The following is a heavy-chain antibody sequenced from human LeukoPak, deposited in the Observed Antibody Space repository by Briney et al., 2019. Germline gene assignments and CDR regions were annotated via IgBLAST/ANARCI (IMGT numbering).Heavy chain of an antibody. CDR3: AKGTPVTMMVVTYYFDY. CDR2: IYSGGST. Sequence: GGSLRLSCAASGFTVSSNYMSWVRQAPGKGLEWVSVIYSGGSTYYADSVKGRFTISRDNSKNTLSLQLNSLRAEDTAIYYCAKGTPVTMMVVTYYFDYWGQGTLVTVSS. CDR1: GFTVSSNY. V-gene: IGHV3-53*01. D-gene: IGHD3-22*01. J-gene: IGHJ4*02.